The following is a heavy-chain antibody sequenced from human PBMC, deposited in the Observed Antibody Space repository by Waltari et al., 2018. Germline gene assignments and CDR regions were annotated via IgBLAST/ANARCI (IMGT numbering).Heavy chain of an antibody. CDR1: GFPFSSYG. CDR2: IWYDGSNK. V-gene: IGHV3-33*01. J-gene: IGHJ3*02. D-gene: IGHD1-7*01. Sequence: QVQLVESGGGVVQPGRSLRLPCAASGFPFSSYGMPWVRQAPGKGLEWVAVIWYDGSNKYYADSVKGRFTISRDNSKNTLYLQMNSLRAEDTAVYYCAREYVGTTVPHAFDIWGQGTMVTVSS. CDR3: AREYVGTTVPHAFDI.